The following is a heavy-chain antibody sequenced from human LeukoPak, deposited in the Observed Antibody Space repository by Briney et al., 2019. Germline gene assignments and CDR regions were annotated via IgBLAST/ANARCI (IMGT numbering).Heavy chain of an antibody. Sequence: SETLSLTCAVSGGSISSGGYSWSWIRQPPGKGLEWIGYIYHSGSTYYNPSLKSRVTISVDRSKNQFSLKLSSVTAADTAVYYCASDSGYDSLGDYYYYGMAVWGQGTTVTVSS. CDR2: IYHSGST. CDR3: ASDSGYDSLGDYYYYGMAV. V-gene: IGHV4-30-2*01. J-gene: IGHJ6*02. D-gene: IGHD5-12*01. CDR1: GGSISSGGYS.